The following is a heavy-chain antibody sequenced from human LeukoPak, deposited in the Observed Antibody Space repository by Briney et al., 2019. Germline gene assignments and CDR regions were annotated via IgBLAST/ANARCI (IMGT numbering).Heavy chain of an antibody. V-gene: IGHV3-30-3*01. CDR3: ARDLEVGATDHWFDP. J-gene: IGHJ5*02. Sequence: PGGSLRLSCAASGFTFSSYAMHWVRQAPGKGLEWVAVISYDGSNKYYADSVKGRFTISRDNSKNTLYLQMNSLRAEDTAVYYCARDLEVGATDHWFDPWGQGTLVTVSS. CDR2: ISYDGSNK. CDR1: GFTFSSYA. D-gene: IGHD1-26*01.